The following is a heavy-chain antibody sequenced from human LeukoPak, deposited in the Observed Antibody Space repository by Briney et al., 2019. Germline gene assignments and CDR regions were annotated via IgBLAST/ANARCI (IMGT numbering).Heavy chain of an antibody. CDR3: ARGNWNDVVGYYFDY. D-gene: IGHD1-1*01. CDR1: GYSISSGYY. V-gene: IGHV4-38-2*02. Sequence: PSETLSLTCTVPGYSISSGYYWGWIRQPPGKGLEWIGSIYHSGSTYYNPSLKSRVTISVDTSKNQFSLKLSSVTAADTAVYYCARGNWNDVVGYYFDYWGQGTLVTVSS. J-gene: IGHJ4*02. CDR2: IYHSGST.